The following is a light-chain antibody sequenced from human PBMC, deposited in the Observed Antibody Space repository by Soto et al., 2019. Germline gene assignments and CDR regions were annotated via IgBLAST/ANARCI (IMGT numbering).Light chain of an antibody. CDR1: PRDVGGYNS. Sequence: SVLAQPAPRSWASGEAITLSCTGNPRDVGGYNSVSWYQQHPGKAPKLMIYNVSNRPSGVSNRFSGSKSGNTASLTISGLQAEDEADYYCSSYTSSSTYVFGTGTKVTVL. J-gene: IGLJ1*01. CDR2: NVS. V-gene: IGLV2-14*01. CDR3: SSYTSSSTYV.